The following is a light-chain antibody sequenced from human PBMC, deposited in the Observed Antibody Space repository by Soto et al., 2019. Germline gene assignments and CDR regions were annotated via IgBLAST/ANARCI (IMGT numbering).Light chain of an antibody. CDR1: QSISRY. Sequence: IMLTLSPGTLSLSPEERTTLSCRASQSISRYLAWYQQKPGQGPRLLIYGASSRATGTPDRFSGSGSGTDFTLTINRLEPEDFALYYCQQYGSSPPTFGQGTKVDIK. CDR2: GAS. V-gene: IGKV3-20*01. J-gene: IGKJ1*01. CDR3: QQYGSSPPT.